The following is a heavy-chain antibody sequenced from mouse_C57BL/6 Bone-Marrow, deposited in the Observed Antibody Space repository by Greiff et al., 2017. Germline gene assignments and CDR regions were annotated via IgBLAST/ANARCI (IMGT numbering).Heavy chain of an antibody. CDR1: GFTFSSYA. Sequence: DVQLVESGEGLVKPGGSLKLSCAASGFTFSSYAMSWVRQTPEKRLEWVAYISSGGDYIYYADTVKGRFTISRDTARNTLYLQMSSLKSEDTAMYYCTRDSPLYYGSSFWYFDVWGTGTTVTVSS. D-gene: IGHD1-1*01. CDR3: TRDSPLYYGSSFWYFDV. V-gene: IGHV5-9-1*02. J-gene: IGHJ1*03. CDR2: ISSGGDYI.